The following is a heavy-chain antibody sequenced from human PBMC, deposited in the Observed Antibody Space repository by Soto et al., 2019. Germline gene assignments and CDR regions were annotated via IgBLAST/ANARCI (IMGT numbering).Heavy chain of an antibody. Sequence: SLRLSCAASGFTFSSYAMSWVRQAPGKGLEWVSAISGSGGSTYYADSVKGRFTISRDNSKNTLYLQMNSLRAEDTAVYYCANGGGWLQLGGMDVWGQGTTVTVSS. CDR1: GFTFSSYA. CDR3: ANGGGWLQLGGMDV. D-gene: IGHD5-12*01. CDR2: ISGSGGST. V-gene: IGHV3-23*01. J-gene: IGHJ6*02.